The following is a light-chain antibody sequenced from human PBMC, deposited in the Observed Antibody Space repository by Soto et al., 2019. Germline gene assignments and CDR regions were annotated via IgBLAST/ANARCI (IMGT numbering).Light chain of an antibody. V-gene: IGLV2-11*01. CDR1: SSDVGGYSY. CDR3: CSYAGAFTYG. Sequence: QSVLTQPRSVSGSPGHSVTISCTGTSSDVGGYSYVSWYRQHPGKAPKLMISDVSKRPSGVPDRFSGSKFGNTASLTISGLQAEDEADYYCCSYAGAFTYGFGSGTKV. CDR2: DVS. J-gene: IGLJ1*01.